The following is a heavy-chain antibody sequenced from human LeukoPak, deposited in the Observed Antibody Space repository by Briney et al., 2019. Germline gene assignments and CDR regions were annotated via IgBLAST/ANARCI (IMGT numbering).Heavy chain of an antibody. V-gene: IGHV3-33*01. Sequence: GGSLRLSCGASGFTFSSYGMHWVRQAPGKGLEWVAVIWYDGSNKYYADSAKGRFTISRDNSKNTLYLQMNSLRAEDTAVYYCARGDVTCSGGSCYPFRFQHWGQGTLVTVSS. J-gene: IGHJ1*01. D-gene: IGHD2-15*01. CDR1: GFTFSSYG. CDR2: IWYDGSNK. CDR3: ARGDVTCSGGSCYPFRFQH.